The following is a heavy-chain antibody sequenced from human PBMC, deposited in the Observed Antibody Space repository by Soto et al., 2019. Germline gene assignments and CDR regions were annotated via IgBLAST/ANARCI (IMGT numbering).Heavy chain of an antibody. CDR2: NSAYNGNT. J-gene: IGHJ6*02. CDR1: GYTFTSYG. V-gene: IGHV1-18*04. CDR3: ARDGSSGYYGMDV. Sequence: QVQLVQSGAEVKKPGASVKVSCKASGYTFTSYGISWVRQAPEQGLEWMGWNSAYNGNTNYAQKLQGSVTMTTDTATRTAYMELRSLRSDDTAVYYCARDGSSGYYGMDVWGQGTTVTVSS. D-gene: IGHD6-13*01.